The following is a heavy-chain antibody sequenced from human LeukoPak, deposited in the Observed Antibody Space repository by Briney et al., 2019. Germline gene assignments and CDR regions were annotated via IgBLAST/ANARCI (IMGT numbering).Heavy chain of an antibody. CDR3: TAAAGRPVDY. CDR2: IRSKANSYAT. D-gene: IGHD6-13*01. J-gene: IGHJ4*02. CDR1: GFTFSGSA. V-gene: IGHV3-73*01. Sequence: PGGSLKLSCAASGFTFSGSAMHWVRQASGKGLEWVGRIRSKANSYATAYAASVKGRLTISRDDSKNTAYLQMNSLKTEDTAVYYCTAAAGRPVDYWGQGTLVTVSS.